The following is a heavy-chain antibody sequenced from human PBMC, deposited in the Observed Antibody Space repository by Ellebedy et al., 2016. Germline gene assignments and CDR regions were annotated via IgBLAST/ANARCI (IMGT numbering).Heavy chain of an antibody. J-gene: IGHJ3*02. V-gene: IGHV3-53*01. CDR3: ATRHYGAFDI. Sequence: GGSLRLXXAASGFTVSSNSMSWVRQAPGKGLEWISHIYSDGNTDYADSVKGRFTISRDNYRNILYLQMNSLRAEDTAVYYCATRHYGAFDIWGQGTKVTVSS. CDR1: GFTVSSNS. D-gene: IGHD4-17*01. CDR2: IYSDGNT.